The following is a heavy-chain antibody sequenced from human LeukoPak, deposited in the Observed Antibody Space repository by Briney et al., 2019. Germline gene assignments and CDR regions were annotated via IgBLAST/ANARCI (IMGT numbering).Heavy chain of an antibody. CDR3: ARAGWFSTTWHFDH. CDR2: IYYTGST. CDR1: CDSIRLHY. Sequence: AETLSLTCSVSCDSIRLHYWIWIPHPPEKALVESGYIYYTGSTQSHPSLKSRVNISVDTSKKQFSLNLSSVTAADPAVYYCARAGWFSTTWHFDHWGQGILVTVSS. D-gene: IGHD6-19*01. J-gene: IGHJ4*02. V-gene: IGHV4-59*11.